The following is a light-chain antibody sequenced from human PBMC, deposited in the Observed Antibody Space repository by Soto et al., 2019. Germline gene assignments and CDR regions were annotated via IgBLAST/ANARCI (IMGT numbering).Light chain of an antibody. CDR3: TSYTSSVTLV. J-gene: IGLJ3*02. Sequence: QSVLTQPASVSGSPGQSITISCTGTSSDVGAYNYVSWYQQHPGKVPKLIIYDVINRPSGVSSRFSGSKSVNTASLTISGLQAEDEADYYCTSYTSSVTLVFGGGTHLTVL. V-gene: IGLV2-14*01. CDR2: DVI. CDR1: SSDVGAYNY.